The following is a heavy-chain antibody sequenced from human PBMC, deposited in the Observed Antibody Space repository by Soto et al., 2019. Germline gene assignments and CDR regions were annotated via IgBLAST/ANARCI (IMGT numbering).Heavy chain of an antibody. Sequence: QVHLVQSGAEVKKPGASVKVSCKAPGYTFTSYGITWVRQAPGQGLEWMGWISAHNGNTDYAQKLQGRVIVPRDTSTSTAYMELRSLRSAATAVYYCARGRYGDYWGQGALVTVSS. CDR1: GYTFTSYG. CDR3: ARGRYGDY. CDR2: ISAHNGNT. V-gene: IGHV1-18*01. J-gene: IGHJ4*02. D-gene: IGHD1-1*01.